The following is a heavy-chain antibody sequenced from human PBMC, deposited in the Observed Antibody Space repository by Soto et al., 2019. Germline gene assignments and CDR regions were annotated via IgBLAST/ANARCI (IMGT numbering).Heavy chain of an antibody. D-gene: IGHD3-22*01. CDR2: IWQDGSKK. CDR3: ARERSGYGIDY. Sequence: QVQLVESGGGVVQPGRSLRLSCAASGFTFSNYGMHWVRQAPGKGLEWVTVIWQDGSKKDYSDSVKGRFTISRDDFKNTLYLEMNSLRAEDSAIYYCARERSGYGIDYWGQGTLVTVSS. CDR1: GFTFSNYG. J-gene: IGHJ4*02. V-gene: IGHV3-33*01.